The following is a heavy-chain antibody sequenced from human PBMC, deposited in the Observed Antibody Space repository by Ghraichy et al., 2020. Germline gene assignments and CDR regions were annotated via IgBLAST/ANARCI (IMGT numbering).Heavy chain of an antibody. CDR3: ARSWWLLLRTWYFDL. CDR1: GFTFSDYY. V-gene: IGHV3-11*04. J-gene: IGHJ2*01. Sequence: GGSLRLSCAASGFTFSDYYMSWIRQAPGKGLEWVSYISSSGSTIYYADSVKGRFTISRDNAKNSLYLQMNSLRAEDTAVYYCARSWWLLLRTWYFDLWGRGTLVTVSS. D-gene: IGHD3-22*01. CDR2: ISSSGSTI.